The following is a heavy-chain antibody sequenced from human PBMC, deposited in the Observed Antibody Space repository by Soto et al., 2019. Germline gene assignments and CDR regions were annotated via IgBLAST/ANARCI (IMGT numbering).Heavy chain of an antibody. CDR1: GFTFSSYS. J-gene: IGHJ4*02. CDR2: ISSSSSYI. CDR3: ARSYYDYVWGSFYY. V-gene: IGHV3-21*01. D-gene: IGHD3-16*01. Sequence: GGSLRLSCAASGFTFSSYSMKWVRPAPGKGLEWVSSISSSSSYIYYADSVKGRFTISRDNAKNSLYLQMNSLRAEDTAVYYCARSYYDYVWGSFYYWGQGTLVTVSS.